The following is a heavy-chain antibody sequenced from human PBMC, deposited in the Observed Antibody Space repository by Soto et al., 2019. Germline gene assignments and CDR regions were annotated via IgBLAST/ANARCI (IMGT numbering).Heavy chain of an antibody. Sequence: SVKVSCKASGGTFSSYAISWVRQAPGQGLEWMGGNIPIFGTANYAQKFQVRVTITADESTSTAYMELSSLRSEDTAVYYCARGQAVATKYYYYYGMDVWGQGTTVTV. CDR3: ARGQAVATKYYYYYGMDV. D-gene: IGHD5-12*01. V-gene: IGHV1-69*13. CDR1: GGTFSSYA. CDR2: NIPIFGTA. J-gene: IGHJ6*02.